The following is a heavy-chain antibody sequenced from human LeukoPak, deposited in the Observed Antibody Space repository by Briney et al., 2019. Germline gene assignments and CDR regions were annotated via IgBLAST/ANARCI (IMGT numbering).Heavy chain of an antibody. D-gene: IGHD2/OR15-2a*01. CDR2: ISGSATNT. CDR3: AKAIVLLISGNAFDI. CDR1: GFTFSSYG. V-gene: IGHV3-23*01. J-gene: IGHJ3*02. Sequence: GGTLRLSCAASGFTFSSYGMSWVRQAPGKGLEWVSGISGSATNTYYADSVKGRFTISRDNSKNTVYLQMNSLRAEDTAVYYCAKAIVLLISGNAFDIWGQGTMVTVSS.